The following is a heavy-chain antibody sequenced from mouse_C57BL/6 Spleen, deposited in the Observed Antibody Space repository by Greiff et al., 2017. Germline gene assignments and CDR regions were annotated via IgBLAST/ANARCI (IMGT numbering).Heavy chain of an antibody. CDR1: GYAFSSSW. CDR3: ARGEAMGY. Sequence: QVQLQQSGPELVKPGASVKISCKASGYAFSSSWMNWVKQRPGKGLEWIGRIYPGDGDTNYNGKFKGKATLTADKSSRTAYMQLSSLTSEDSAVYFCARGEAMGYWGRGTSVTVSS. J-gene: IGHJ4*01. V-gene: IGHV1-82*01. CDR2: IYPGDGDT.